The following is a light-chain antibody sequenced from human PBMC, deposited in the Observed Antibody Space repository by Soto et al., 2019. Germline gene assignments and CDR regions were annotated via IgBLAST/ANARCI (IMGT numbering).Light chain of an antibody. Sequence: DIVRSQSPDSLAVSLGERATINCKSSQSVLYSSNNKNYLAWYQQKPGQPPKLLIYWASTRESGVPDRFSGSGSGTDFTLTISSLQAEDVAVYYCQQYYSTITFGGGTKVEIK. CDR1: QSVLYSSNNKNY. J-gene: IGKJ4*01. V-gene: IGKV4-1*01. CDR3: QQYYSTIT. CDR2: WAS.